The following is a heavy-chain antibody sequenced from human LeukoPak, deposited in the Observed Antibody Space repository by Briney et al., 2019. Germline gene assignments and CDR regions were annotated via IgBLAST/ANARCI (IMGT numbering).Heavy chain of an antibody. CDR3: ASHYYASSGSLFDS. J-gene: IGHJ4*02. D-gene: IGHD3-22*01. Sequence: PSETLSLTCAVSGYSIGSGYYWVWIRQPPGKGLEWIGSVYNTGSTYYHPSLKSRVTISLDTSKNQFSLRLTSVTAADTALYYCASHYYASSGSLFDSWGRGSLVTVSS. CDR1: GYSIGSGYY. V-gene: IGHV4-38-2*01. CDR2: VYNTGST.